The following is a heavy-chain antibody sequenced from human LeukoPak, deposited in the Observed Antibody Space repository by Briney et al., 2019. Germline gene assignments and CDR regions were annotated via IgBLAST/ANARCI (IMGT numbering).Heavy chain of an antibody. V-gene: IGHV1-3*01. CDR3: ARDLVAVAEYYFDY. CDR1: GYTFTSYA. Sequence: ASVKVSCKASGYTFTSYAMHWVRQAPGQRLEWMGWINAGNGNTKYSQKFQGRVTITRDTSTSTAYMELRSLRSDDTAVYYCARDLVAVAEYYFDYWGQGTLVTVSS. D-gene: IGHD6-19*01. CDR2: INAGNGNT. J-gene: IGHJ4*02.